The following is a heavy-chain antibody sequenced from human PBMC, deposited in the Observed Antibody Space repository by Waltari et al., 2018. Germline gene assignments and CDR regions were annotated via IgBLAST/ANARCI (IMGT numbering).Heavy chain of an antibody. J-gene: IGHJ4*02. D-gene: IGHD3-10*01. CDR2: IHYSGRT. CDR1: GGSISSSVYY. CDR3: ARESGRDYYLDY. Sequence: QLQLQESGPGLVKPSETLSLTCTVSGGSISSSVYYWGWIRQSPGQGLEWIGIIHYSGRTHYNPSLRSRFNISVDTSKNHFSLELSSVTAADTAVYYCARESGRDYYLDYWGQGTLVTVSS. V-gene: IGHV4-39*07.